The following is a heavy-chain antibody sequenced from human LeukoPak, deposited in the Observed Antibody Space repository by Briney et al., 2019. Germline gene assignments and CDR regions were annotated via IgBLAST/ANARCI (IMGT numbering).Heavy chain of an antibody. Sequence: GASVKVSCKASGGTFSSYAISWVRQAPGQGLEWMGGIIPMFGTANYAQKFQGRVTITADESTSTAYMELSSLRSEDTAVYYCARGELPAATRDNWFDPWGQGTLVTVSS. CDR1: GGTFSSYA. V-gene: IGHV1-69*13. CDR3: ARGELPAATRDNWFDP. D-gene: IGHD2-2*01. J-gene: IGHJ5*02. CDR2: IIPMFGTA.